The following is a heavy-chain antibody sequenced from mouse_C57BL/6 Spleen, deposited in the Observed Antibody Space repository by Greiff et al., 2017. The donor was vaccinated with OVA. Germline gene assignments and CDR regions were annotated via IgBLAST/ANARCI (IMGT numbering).Heavy chain of an antibody. CDR2: INPNNGGT. V-gene: IGHV1-18*01. J-gene: IGHJ2*01. CDR1: GYTFTDYN. D-gene: IGHD1-1*01. CDR3: ARAGYYYGSSDYYFDY. Sequence: VQLQQSGPELVKPGASVKIPCKASGYTFTDYNMDWVKQSHGKSLEWIGDINPNNGGTIYNQKFKGKATLTVDKSSSTAYMERRSLTSEDTAVSYCARAGYYYGSSDYYFDYWGQGTTLTVSS.